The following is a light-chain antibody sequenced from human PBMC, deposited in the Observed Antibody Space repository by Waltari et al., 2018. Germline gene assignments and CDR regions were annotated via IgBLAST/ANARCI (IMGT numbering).Light chain of an antibody. Sequence: DIQMTQSPSSLYASVGVRVTISCPASRDIKNFLNWYQQKPGKAPKLLTYDATNLEIGDPSRFSGRGSVTHFTFTMSSLQPEDVATYYCQQYDDFPPYIFGQGTNVDIK. CDR3: QQYDDFPPYI. CDR2: DAT. V-gene: IGKV1-33*01. J-gene: IGKJ2*01. CDR1: RDIKNF.